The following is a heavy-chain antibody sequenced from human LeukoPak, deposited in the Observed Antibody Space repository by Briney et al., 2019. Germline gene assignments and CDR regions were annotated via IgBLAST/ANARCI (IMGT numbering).Heavy chain of an antibody. D-gene: IGHD3-22*01. Sequence: PGGSLRLSCAASGFTFSTFGMSWVRQAPGKGLEWISYINYNGRDMYYADSVKGRFTTSRDNAKDSLYLQMNTLRDEDTAVYYCARVVIGPPDYYDSSGYYFANHYFDYWGQGTLVTVSS. CDR3: ARVVIGPPDYYDSSGYYFANHYFDY. CDR2: INYNGRDM. CDR1: GFTFSTFG. J-gene: IGHJ4*02. V-gene: IGHV3-48*02.